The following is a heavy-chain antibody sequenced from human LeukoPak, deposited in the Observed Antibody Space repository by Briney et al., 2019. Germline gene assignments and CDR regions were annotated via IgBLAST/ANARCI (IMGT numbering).Heavy chain of an antibody. J-gene: IGHJ5*02. CDR3: ARNRYYYGSGNYGVPNWFDP. CDR2: IYYSGST. Sequence: GSLRLSCAASGFTFSSYAMSWVRQPPGKGLEWIGSIYYSGSTYYNPSLKSRVTIFVDTSKNQFSLKLSSVTAADTAVYYCARNRYYYGSGNYGVPNWFDPWGQGTLVTVSS. D-gene: IGHD3-10*01. V-gene: IGHV4-39*01. CDR1: GFTFSSYA.